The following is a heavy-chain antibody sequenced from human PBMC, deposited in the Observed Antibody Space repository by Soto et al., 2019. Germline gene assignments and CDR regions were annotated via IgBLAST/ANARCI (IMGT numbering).Heavy chain of an antibody. J-gene: IGHJ5*02. CDR1: GYTFTSHD. CDR2: MNPNRGNT. D-gene: IGHD3-22*01. V-gene: IGHV1-8*01. Sequence: ASVKVSCKASGYTFTSHDINWVRQATGQGREWMGWMNPNRGNTGYAQKFQGRVTMTRSTSISTAYMELSNLRSEDTAVYYCVRGYPYSSGPWGQGXLVTVSS. CDR3: VRGYPYSSGP.